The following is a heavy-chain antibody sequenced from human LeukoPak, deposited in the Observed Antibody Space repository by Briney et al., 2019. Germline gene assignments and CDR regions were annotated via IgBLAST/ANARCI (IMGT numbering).Heavy chain of an antibody. Sequence: GGSLRLSCAASGFTFDDYAMPWVRHAPGKGLEWVSLISRDGGSTYYADSVKGRFTISRDNSKNSLYLQMNSLRTEDTALYYCAKYSVAGTDFDYWGQGTLVTVSS. CDR3: AKYSVAGTDFDY. CDR1: GFTFDDYA. D-gene: IGHD6-19*01. V-gene: IGHV3-43*02. J-gene: IGHJ4*02. CDR2: ISRDGGST.